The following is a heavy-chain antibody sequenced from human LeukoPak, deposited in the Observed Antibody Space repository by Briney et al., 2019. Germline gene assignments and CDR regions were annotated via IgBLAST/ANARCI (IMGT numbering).Heavy chain of an antibody. CDR2: ISSSSSTI. Sequence: GGSLRLSCAASGFTFSSYSMNWVRQAPGKGLEWVSYISSSSSTIYYADSVKGRFTISRDNAKNSLYLQMNSLRAEDTAVYYCAGYYYDSSGYPTDAFDIWGQGTMVTVSS. D-gene: IGHD3-22*01. J-gene: IGHJ3*02. CDR3: AGYYYDSSGYPTDAFDI. V-gene: IGHV3-48*01. CDR1: GFTFSSYS.